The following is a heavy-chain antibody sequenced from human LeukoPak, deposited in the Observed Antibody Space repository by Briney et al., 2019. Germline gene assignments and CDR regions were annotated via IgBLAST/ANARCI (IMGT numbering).Heavy chain of an antibody. CDR3: ARAPPYGCSSTSCYHPSWFDP. Sequence: ASVKVSCKASGGTFSSYAISWVRQAPGQGLEWMGAIIPIFGTANYAQKFQGRVTITADESTSTAYMELSSLRSEDTAVYYCARAPPYGCSSTSCYHPSWFDPWGQGTLVTVSS. V-gene: IGHV1-69*13. CDR2: IIPIFGTA. CDR1: GGTFSSYA. J-gene: IGHJ5*02. D-gene: IGHD2-2*01.